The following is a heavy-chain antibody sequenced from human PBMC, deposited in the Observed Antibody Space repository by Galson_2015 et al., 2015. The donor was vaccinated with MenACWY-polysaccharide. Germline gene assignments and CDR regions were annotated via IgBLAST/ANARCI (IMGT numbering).Heavy chain of an antibody. CDR1: GGSISSYY. V-gene: IGHV4-59*01. CDR3: ARAIAVAGQRRDFDL. J-gene: IGHJ2*01. D-gene: IGHD6-19*01. Sequence: ETLSLTCTVSGGSISSYYWNWIRQPPGKGLEWVGYINYSGSTNHNPSLKSRVTVSVDTSKNQFSLNLTSVTDADTAVYYCARAIAVAGQRRDFDLWGRGTLVTVSS. CDR2: INYSGST.